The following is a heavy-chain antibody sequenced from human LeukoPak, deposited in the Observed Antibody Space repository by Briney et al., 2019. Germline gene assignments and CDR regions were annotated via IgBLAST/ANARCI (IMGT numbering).Heavy chain of an antibody. CDR1: LGSLQIYY. CDR3: RGHSRSIRCGWRNYFDY. V-gene: IGHV4-59*08. J-gene: IGHJ4*02. CDR2: IYYSGST. D-gene: IGHD6-19*01. Sequence: SETLSLTCAVSLGSLQIYYWGCIRQPPGKGLEWIGYIYYSGSTNYNPSLKSRVTISVDTSKNQFSLKLSSVTARARPVISGRGHSRSIRCGWRNYFDYWGQGTLVTVSS.